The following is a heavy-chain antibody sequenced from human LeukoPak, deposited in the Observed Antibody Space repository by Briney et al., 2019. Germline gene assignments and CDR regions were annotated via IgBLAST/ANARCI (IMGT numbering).Heavy chain of an antibody. Sequence: GGSLRLSCAASGFTFNSYAMSWVRQAPGKGLEWVSTISGSGGSTYYADSVKGRFTISRDNSKNTLYLQMNSLRAEDTAVYYCAGGSVKPQVHRPAYWGQGTLVTVSS. CDR3: AGGSVKPQVHRPAY. CDR2: ISGSGGST. D-gene: IGHD2/OR15-2a*01. J-gene: IGHJ4*02. CDR1: GFTFNSYA. V-gene: IGHV3-23*01.